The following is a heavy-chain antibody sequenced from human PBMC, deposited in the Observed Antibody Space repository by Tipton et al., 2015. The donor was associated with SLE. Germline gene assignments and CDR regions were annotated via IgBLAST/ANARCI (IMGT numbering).Heavy chain of an antibody. CDR2: IYHSGST. V-gene: IGHV4-38-2*02. J-gene: IGHJ6*02. Sequence: TLSLTCAVSGYSISSGYYWAWIRQPPGKGLEWIGTIYHSGSTYYNPSLKSRVTISVDMSKNQFSLKLSSVTAADTAVYYCARDAYGMDVWGQGTTVTVSS. CDR1: GYSISSGYY. CDR3: ARDAYGMDV.